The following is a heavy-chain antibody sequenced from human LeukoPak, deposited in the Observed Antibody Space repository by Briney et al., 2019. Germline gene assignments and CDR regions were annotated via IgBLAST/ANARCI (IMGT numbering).Heavy chain of an antibody. Sequence: PSETLSLTCAVYGGSFSGYYWSWIRRPPGKGLEWIGEINHSGSTNYNPSLKSRVTISVDTSKNQFSLKLSSVTAADTAVYYCARGLRFGDHGEGYWGQGTLVTVSS. CDR3: ARGLRFGDHGEGY. V-gene: IGHV4-34*01. CDR2: INHSGST. D-gene: IGHD3-10*01. J-gene: IGHJ4*02. CDR1: GGSFSGYY.